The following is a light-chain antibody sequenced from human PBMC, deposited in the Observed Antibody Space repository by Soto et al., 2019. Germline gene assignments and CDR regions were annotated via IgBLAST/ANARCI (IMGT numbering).Light chain of an antibody. J-gene: IGKJ2*01. Sequence: EIVLTQSPGTLSLSPGERATLSCRASQSVSSSYLAWYQQKPGQAPRLLIYGASSRATGIPDRFSGSGSGTDFTLTISRLELEDFAVYYCQQYGSSPETFGQGTKVEIK. V-gene: IGKV3-20*01. CDR3: QQYGSSPET. CDR1: QSVSSSY. CDR2: GAS.